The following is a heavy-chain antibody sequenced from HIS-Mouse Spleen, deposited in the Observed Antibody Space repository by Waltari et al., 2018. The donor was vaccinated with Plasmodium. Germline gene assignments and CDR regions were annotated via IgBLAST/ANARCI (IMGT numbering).Heavy chain of an antibody. V-gene: IGHV1-18*01. D-gene: IGHD1-26*01. J-gene: IGHJ4*02. Sequence: QVQLVPSGAEGKRPGASVKVSCKASGYTVSSYGIRCVRQAPGQGLEWMGWISGYNGNTNYAQKVQGRVTMTTDTSTSTAYMELRSLRSDDTAVYYCARLLPWVHGHFDYWGQGTLVTVSS. CDR2: ISGYNGNT. CDR1: GYTVSSYG. CDR3: ARLLPWVHGHFDY.